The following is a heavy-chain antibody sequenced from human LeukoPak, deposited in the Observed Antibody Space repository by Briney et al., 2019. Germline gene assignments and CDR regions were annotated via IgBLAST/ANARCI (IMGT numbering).Heavy chain of an antibody. J-gene: IGHJ4*02. CDR2: IRQDGSEK. CDR3: ARDMRYFDF. D-gene: IGHD2-2*01. V-gene: IGHV3-7*01. CDR1: GFTFSDYY. Sequence: GGSLRLSCAASGFTFSDYYMSWIRQAPGKGLEWVANIRQDGSEKHYVDSVKGRFTISRDNAKSSVYLQMDRLRAEDTAVYYCARDMRYFDFWGQGTLVTVSS.